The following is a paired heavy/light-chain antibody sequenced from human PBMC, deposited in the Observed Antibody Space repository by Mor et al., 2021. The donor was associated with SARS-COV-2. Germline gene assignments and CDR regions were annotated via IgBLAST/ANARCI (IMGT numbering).Heavy chain of an antibody. V-gene: IGHV3-15*01. CDR2: IKSKTDGGTT. J-gene: IGHJ6*02. D-gene: IGHD6-13*01. CDR3: ARGMIAAATRPGGNYYGMDV. Sequence: EVQLVESGGGLVKPGGSLRLSCAASGFTFSNAWMSWVRQAPGKGLEWVGRIKSKTDGGTTDYAAPVKGRFTISRDDSKNTLYLQMNSLKTEDTAVYYCARGMIAAATRPGGNYYGMDVWGQGTTVTVSS. CDR1: GFTFSNAW.
Light chain of an antibody. Sequence: DIQLTQSPSFLSASVGDRVTITCRASQGISSYLAWYQQKPGKAPKLLIYAASTLQSGVPSRFSGSGSGTEFTLTISSLQPEDFATYYCQQLNSFFGPGTKVDIK. CDR3: QQLNSF. CDR2: AAS. V-gene: IGKV1-9*01. CDR1: QGISSY. J-gene: IGKJ3*01.